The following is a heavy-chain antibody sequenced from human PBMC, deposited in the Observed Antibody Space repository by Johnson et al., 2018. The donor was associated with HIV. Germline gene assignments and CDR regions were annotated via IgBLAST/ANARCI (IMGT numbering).Heavy chain of an antibody. CDR1: GFTFSSYG. D-gene: IGHD6-25*01. CDR3: ARGLAADALEN. CDR2: IRYDGCNK. V-gene: IGHV3-30*02. Sequence: QVQLVESGGGVVQPGGSLRLSCVASGFTFSSYGMHCVRQAPGKGLEWVAFIRYDGCNKYYADSVKGRFTISRDNSKHTLYLQMNSLRAEDSAVYYCARGLAADALENWGQGTRVTVAS. J-gene: IGHJ3*02.